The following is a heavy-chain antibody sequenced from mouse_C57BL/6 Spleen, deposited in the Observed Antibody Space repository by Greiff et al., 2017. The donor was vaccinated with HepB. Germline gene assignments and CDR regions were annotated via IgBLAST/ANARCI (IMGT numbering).Heavy chain of an antibody. J-gene: IGHJ1*03. CDR3: AREGYYGRRWYFDV. Sequence: DVHLVESEGGLVQPGSSMKLSCTASGFTFSDYYMAWVRQVPEKGLEWVANINYDGSSTYYLDSLKSRFIISRDNAKNILYLQMSSLKSEDTATYYCAREGYYGRRWYFDVWGTGTTVTVSS. CDR1: GFTFSDYY. V-gene: IGHV5-16*01. D-gene: IGHD1-1*01. CDR2: INYDGSST.